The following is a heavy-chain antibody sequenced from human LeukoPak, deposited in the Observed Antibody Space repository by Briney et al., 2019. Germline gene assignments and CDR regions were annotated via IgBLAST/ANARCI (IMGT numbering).Heavy chain of an antibody. CDR3: ARRNDFWSGHYFDY. CDR2: IYYSGST. D-gene: IGHD3-3*01. CDR1: GGSISSSSYY. Sequence: SETLSLTCTVSGGSISSSSYYWGWIRQPPGKGLEWIGSIYYSGSTYYNPSPKSRVTISVDTSKNQFSLKLSSVTAADTAVYYCARRNDFWSGHYFDYWGQGTLVTVSS. J-gene: IGHJ4*02. V-gene: IGHV4-39*01.